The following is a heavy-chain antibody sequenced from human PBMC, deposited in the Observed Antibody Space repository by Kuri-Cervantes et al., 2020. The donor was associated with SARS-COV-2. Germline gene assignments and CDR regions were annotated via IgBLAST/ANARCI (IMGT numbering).Heavy chain of an antibody. D-gene: IGHD5-12*01. CDR1: GFTFISYA. Sequence: LALTCAAPGFTFISYAMHWVRQAPGKGLEWVAVISYDGSNKYYADSVKGRFTISRDNSKNTLYLQMNSLGAEDTAVYYCAREFLDMVATTLIYYYYGMDVWGQGTTVTVSS. J-gene: IGHJ6*02. CDR2: ISYDGSNK. V-gene: IGHV3-30*01. CDR3: AREFLDMVATTLIYYYYGMDV.